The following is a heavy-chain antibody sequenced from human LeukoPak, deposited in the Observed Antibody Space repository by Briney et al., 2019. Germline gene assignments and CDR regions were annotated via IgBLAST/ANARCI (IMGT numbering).Heavy chain of an antibody. CDR2: IIPIFGIA. V-gene: IGHV1-69*04. J-gene: IGHJ4*02. Sequence: SVKVSCKASGGTFSSYAISWVRQAPGQGLEWMGRIIPIFGIANYAQKFQGRVTITADKSTSTAYMELSSLRSEDTAVYYCARGRQLRYFDWLLSPEDWGQGTLVTVSS. CDR1: GGTFSSYA. D-gene: IGHD3-9*01. CDR3: ARGRQLRYFDWLLSPED.